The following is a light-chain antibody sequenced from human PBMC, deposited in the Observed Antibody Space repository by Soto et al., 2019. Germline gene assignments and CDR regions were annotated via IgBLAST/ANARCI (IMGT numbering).Light chain of an antibody. CDR2: EVT. CDR1: RSDVGAYNH. CDR3: SSFTRRFSFV. J-gene: IGLJ1*01. V-gene: IGLV2-14*01. Sequence: QSVLTQPASVSGSPGQSIAISCTGTRSDVGAYNHVSWYQQLPGKAPKLMISEVTNRPSGVSDRFSGSNSGNTASLTISGLQVEDEADYYSSSFTRRFSFVFGTGTKVTVL.